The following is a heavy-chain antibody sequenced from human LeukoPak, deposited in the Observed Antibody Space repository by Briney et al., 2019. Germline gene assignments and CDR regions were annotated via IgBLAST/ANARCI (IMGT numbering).Heavy chain of an antibody. CDR1: GYTFTSYG. Sequence: GASVKVSCKASGYTFTSYGISWVRQAPGQGLEWMGWTSAYNGNTNYAQKLQGRVTMTTDTSTSTACMELRSLRSDDTAVYYCARDYDVVVVAAEGTDGMDVWGQGTTVTVSS. J-gene: IGHJ6*02. V-gene: IGHV1-18*01. CDR2: TSAYNGNT. CDR3: ARDYDVVVVAAEGTDGMDV. D-gene: IGHD2-15*01.